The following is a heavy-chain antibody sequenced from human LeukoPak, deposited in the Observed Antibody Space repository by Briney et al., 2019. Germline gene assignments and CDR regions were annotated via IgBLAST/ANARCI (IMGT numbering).Heavy chain of an antibody. D-gene: IGHD3-10*01. CDR2: IKSKTDGGKT. J-gene: IGHJ3*02. Sequence: GGSLRLSCAAPGFTFNDAWMNWVRQAPGKGLEWVGRIKSKTDGGKTDYAARVKGRFTISRDDSKNTLYLQMNSLKTEDTAVYYCTTEEYDGSGRKPSIWGQGTMVTVSS. V-gene: IGHV3-15*01. CDR1: GFTFNDAW. CDR3: TTEEYDGSGRKPSI.